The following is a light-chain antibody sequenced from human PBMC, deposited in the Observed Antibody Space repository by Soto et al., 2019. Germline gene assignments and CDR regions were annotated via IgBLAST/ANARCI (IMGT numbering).Light chain of an antibody. V-gene: IGLV2-14*01. CDR3: TSYTTIGTLDL. CDR1: SSDVGGYDY. CDR2: EVS. J-gene: IGLJ1*01. Sequence: QSVLTQPASVSGSPGQSITISCTGTSSDVGGYDYVSWYQQHPGKVPKLLIYEVSDRPSGVSTRFSGSKSGSTASLTISGLQTEDEADYYCTSYTTIGTLDLFGTGTKVTV.